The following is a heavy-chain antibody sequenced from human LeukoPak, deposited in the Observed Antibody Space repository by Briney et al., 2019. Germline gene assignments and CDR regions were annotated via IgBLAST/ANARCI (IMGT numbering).Heavy chain of an antibody. Sequence: GGSLRLSCAASGFTFSSYWMSWVRQAPGKGLEWVANIKQDGSEKYYVDSVKGRFTISRDNAKNSLYLQMNSLRAEDTAVYYCARFSSTVTLYYYYYYYMDVWGKGTTVTVSS. CDR1: GFTFSSYW. D-gene: IGHD4-17*01. J-gene: IGHJ6*03. V-gene: IGHV3-7*01. CDR3: ARFSSTVTLYYYYYYYMDV. CDR2: IKQDGSEK.